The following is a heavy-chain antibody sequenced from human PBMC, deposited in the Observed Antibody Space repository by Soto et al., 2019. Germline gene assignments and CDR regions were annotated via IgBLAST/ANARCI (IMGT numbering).Heavy chain of an antibody. V-gene: IGHV5-51*03. D-gene: IGHD3-22*01. CDR3: ATTYYYDSGGYCYPGAFDS. CDR2: IYPGDSDT. J-gene: IGHJ3*02. CDR1: GYSFNSYW. Sequence: PGESLKISCKGSGYSFNSYWIGWVRQMPGKGLEWMGIIYPGDSDTRYSPSFPGQVTISADKSISTAYLQWSSLKASDTGMYYCATTYYYDSGGYCYPGAFDSWGQGTMGTVSS.